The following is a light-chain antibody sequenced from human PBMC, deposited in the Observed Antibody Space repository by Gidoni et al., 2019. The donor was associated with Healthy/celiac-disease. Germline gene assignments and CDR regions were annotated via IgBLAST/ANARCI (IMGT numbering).Light chain of an antibody. CDR1: SLRSYY. Sequence: SSELTQDPAVSVALGQTVRITCQGDSLRSYYASWYQQKPGQAPVLVIYGKNNRPSGIPDRFSGSSSGNTASLTITGAQAEDEADYCCNSRDSSGNHHWVFGGGTKLTVL. V-gene: IGLV3-19*01. CDR3: NSRDSSGNHHWV. J-gene: IGLJ3*02. CDR2: GKN.